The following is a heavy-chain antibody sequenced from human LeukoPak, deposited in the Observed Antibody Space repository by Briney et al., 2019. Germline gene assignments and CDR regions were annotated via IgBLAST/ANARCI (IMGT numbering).Heavy chain of an antibody. Sequence: SETLSLTCTVSGGSISSYYWSWIRQPPGKGLEWIAYISDIGSINYNPSLKSRVTISLDTSKNQFSLKLSSVTAADTAVYYCAKGGDSSGYYYIHFDYWGQGTLVTVSS. CDR2: ISDIGSI. J-gene: IGHJ4*02. CDR1: GGSISSYY. V-gene: IGHV4-59*08. CDR3: AKGGDSSGYYYIHFDY. D-gene: IGHD3-22*01.